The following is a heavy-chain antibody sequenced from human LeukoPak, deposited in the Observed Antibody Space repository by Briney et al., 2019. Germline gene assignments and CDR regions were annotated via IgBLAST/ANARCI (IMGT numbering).Heavy chain of an antibody. J-gene: IGHJ4*01. CDR3: AKARSSWGGYFDF. Sequence: GGSLRLSCAASGFTFSSYAMSWVRQAPGKGLEWVSTISGSGGSTYYADSVKGRFIISRDNSNNTLFLLVNSLRVDDTAVYYCAKARSSWGGYFDFWGRGTLVTVS. D-gene: IGHD3-16*01. CDR2: ISGSGGST. CDR1: GFTFSSYA. V-gene: IGHV3-23*01.